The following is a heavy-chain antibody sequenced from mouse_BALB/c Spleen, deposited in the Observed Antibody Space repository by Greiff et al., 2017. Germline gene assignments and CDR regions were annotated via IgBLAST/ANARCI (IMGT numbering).Heavy chain of an antibody. J-gene: IGHJ4*01. CDR2: IYPGDGDT. CDR1: GYAFSSYW. D-gene: IGHD2-14*01. V-gene: IGHV1-80*01. CDR3: ARDRYDAMDY. Sequence: VKLMESGAELVRPGSSVKISCKASGYAFSSYWMNWVKQRPGQGLEWIGQIYPGDGDTNYNGKFKGKATLTADKSSSTAYMQLSSLTSEDSAVYFCARDRYDAMDYWGQGTSVTVSS.